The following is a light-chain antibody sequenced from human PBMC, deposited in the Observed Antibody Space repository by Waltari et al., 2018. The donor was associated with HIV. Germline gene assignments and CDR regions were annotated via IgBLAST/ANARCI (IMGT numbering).Light chain of an antibody. J-gene: IGKJ1*01. V-gene: IGKV1-5*03. CDR3: QQYKTSSPWT. Sequence: DIQMTQSPPTLSSSVGYRVTITCRASQSIDTWLAWYQQKAGRAPKLLIYKASSLESGVPSRFSGSGSGTEFTLTISSLQPDDFATYYCQQYKTSSPWTFGQGTKVDI. CDR1: QSIDTW. CDR2: KAS.